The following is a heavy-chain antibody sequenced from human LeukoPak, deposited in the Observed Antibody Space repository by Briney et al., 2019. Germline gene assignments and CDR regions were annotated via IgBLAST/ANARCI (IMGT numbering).Heavy chain of an antibody. D-gene: IGHD6-19*01. CDR1: GFPFSDYA. V-gene: IGHV3-23*01. CDR3: AKDLGGWNYYGMDV. CDR2: VSDSGSTT. J-gene: IGHJ6*02. Sequence: PGGSLRLSCTASGFPFSDYAMNWVRQAPGEGLEWVAGVSDSGSTTYSADSVKGRFTISRDNYKNTLYLQMNSLRAEDTAVYYCAKDLGGWNYYGMDVWGQGTTVTVSS.